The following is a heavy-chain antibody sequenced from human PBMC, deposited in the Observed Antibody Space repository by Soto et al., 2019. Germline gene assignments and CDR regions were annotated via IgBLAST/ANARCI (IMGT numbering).Heavy chain of an antibody. Sequence: QMQLVQSGAEVKKPGSSVKVSCKASGGTFSSYAISWVRQAPGQGLEWMGGIIPIFGTANYAQKFQGRVTIIADESTSTAYMELSSLRSEDTAVYYCARVRDSSGYYRFYFDYWGQGTLVTVSS. J-gene: IGHJ4*02. CDR2: IIPIFGTA. CDR1: GGTFSSYA. CDR3: ARVRDSSGYYRFYFDY. V-gene: IGHV1-69*01. D-gene: IGHD3-22*01.